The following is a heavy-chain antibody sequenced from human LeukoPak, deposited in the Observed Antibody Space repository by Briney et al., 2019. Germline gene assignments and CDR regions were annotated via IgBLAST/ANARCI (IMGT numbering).Heavy chain of an antibody. CDR1: GFTFSSYG. Sequence: GGSLRLSCAASGFTFSSYGMHWVRQAPGKGLEWVAVIAYDGSNKYYADSVRGRFTISRDNSKNTVYLQMNNLKTEDTAVYYCASVLDYWGQGILVTVSS. V-gene: IGHV3-30*19. CDR3: ASVLDY. J-gene: IGHJ4*02. CDR2: IAYDGSNK.